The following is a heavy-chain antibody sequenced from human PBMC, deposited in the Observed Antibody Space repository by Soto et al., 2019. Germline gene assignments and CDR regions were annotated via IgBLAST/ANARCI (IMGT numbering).Heavy chain of an antibody. CDR1: GGSFSGYY. CDR3: ARGHRCSGGSCYSGWFDP. D-gene: IGHD2-15*01. V-gene: IGHV4-34*01. CDR2: INHSGST. Sequence: SETLSLTCAVYGGSFSGYYWSWIRQPPGQGLEWIGEINHSGSTNYNPSLKSRVTISVDTSKNQFSLKLSSVTAADTAVYYCARGHRCSGGSCYSGWFDPWGQGTLVTVSS. J-gene: IGHJ5*02.